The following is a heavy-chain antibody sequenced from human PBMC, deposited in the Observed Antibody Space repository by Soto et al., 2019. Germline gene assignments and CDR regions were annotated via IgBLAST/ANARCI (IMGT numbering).Heavy chain of an antibody. Sequence: QVQLVESGGGVVQPGRSLRLSCAASGFTFSSYGMHWVRQAPGKGLEWVAVIWYDGSNKYYADSVKGRFTISRDNSKNTLYLQMNSLRAEDTAVYYCARVWGRVGAFDIWGQGTMVTVSS. D-gene: IGHD3-16*01. J-gene: IGHJ3*02. CDR1: GFTFSSYG. CDR2: IWYDGSNK. CDR3: ARVWGRVGAFDI. V-gene: IGHV3-33*01.